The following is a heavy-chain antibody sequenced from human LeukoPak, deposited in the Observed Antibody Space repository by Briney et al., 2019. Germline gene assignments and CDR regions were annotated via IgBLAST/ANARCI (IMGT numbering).Heavy chain of an antibody. CDR2: IYTSGST. D-gene: IGHD1-26*01. J-gene: IGHJ5*02. Sequence: SETLSLTCTVSGGSISSGSYYWSWLRQPAGKGLEWIGRIYTSGSTNYNPSLKSRVTISVDTSKNQFSLKLSSVTAADTAVYYCARAPEWELGFDPWGQGTLVTVSS. CDR1: GGSISSGSYY. V-gene: IGHV4-61*02. CDR3: ARAPEWELGFDP.